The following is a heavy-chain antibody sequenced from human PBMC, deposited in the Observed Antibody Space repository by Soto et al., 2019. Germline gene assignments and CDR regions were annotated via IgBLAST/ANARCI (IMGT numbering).Heavy chain of an antibody. J-gene: IGHJ5*02. CDR2: IYYSGST. Sequence: PSETLSLTCTVSGGSISSYYWRWIRQPPGKGLEWIGYIYYSGSTTYNPSLKSRVTISVDTSKNQFSLKLRSVTAADTAVYYCARVVQGSWFDPGSQGTLVTVSS. CDR1: GGSISSYY. V-gene: IGHV4-59*01. CDR3: ARVVQGSWFDP. D-gene: IGHD1-1*01.